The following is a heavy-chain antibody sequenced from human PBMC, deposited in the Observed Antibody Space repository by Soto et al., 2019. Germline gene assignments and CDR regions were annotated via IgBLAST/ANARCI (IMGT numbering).Heavy chain of an antibody. V-gene: IGHV3-23*01. CDR2: LTNVGTRT. J-gene: IGHJ3*02. Sequence: SGGSLRLSCAASGFTLRDYAMSWVRQAPEKGLEWVSSLTNVGTRTYYADSVKGRFTISGDNSKNTLYLQMNSLRAEDTAVYYCARGGPGHDAFDSWGQGTMVTVS. CDR3: ARGGPGHDAFDS. CDR1: GFTLRDYA.